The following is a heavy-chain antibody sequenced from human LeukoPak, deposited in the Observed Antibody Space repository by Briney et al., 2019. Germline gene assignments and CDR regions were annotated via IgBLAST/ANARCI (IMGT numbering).Heavy chain of an antibody. CDR1: GYSFTSYW. V-gene: IGHV5-51*01. CDR3: ARGFDWLLGGFDP. J-gene: IGHJ5*02. CDR2: IYPGDSDT. Sequence: RGESLKISCKGSGYSFTSYWIGWVRQMPGKGLEWMGIIYPGDSDTRYSPSFQGQVTISADKSISTAYLQWSSLKASDTAMYCCARGFDWLLGGFDPWGQGTLVTVSS. D-gene: IGHD3-9*01.